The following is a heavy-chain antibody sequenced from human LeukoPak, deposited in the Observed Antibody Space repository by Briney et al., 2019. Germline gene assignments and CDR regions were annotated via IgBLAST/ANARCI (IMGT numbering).Heavy chain of an antibody. V-gene: IGHV3-30*04. CDR2: VAYDGSDK. J-gene: IGHJ3*02. CDR1: GFIFSSYA. CDR3: ARRRIPGTTPAGSDI. D-gene: IGHD1-7*01. Sequence: GRSLRLSCAASGFIFSSYAMHWVRQAPGKGLEWVAIVAYDGSDKYYADSVKGRFTISRDNSKNTLYLQMNSLRGGDMAVYYCARRRIPGTTPAGSDIWGQGTMVTVSS.